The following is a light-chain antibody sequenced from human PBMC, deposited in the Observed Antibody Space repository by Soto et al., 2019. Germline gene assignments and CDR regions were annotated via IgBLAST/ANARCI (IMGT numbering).Light chain of an antibody. Sequence: IVLTQSPGTLSLSPGERATLSCRASQSVSSSYLAWYQQKPGQAPSLLIYAASTRATGIPDRFSGSGSGTDFTLTISRLEPEDFAVYYCQQYDTSPPALTFGGGTKVDIK. V-gene: IGKV3-20*01. J-gene: IGKJ4*01. CDR1: QSVSSSY. CDR2: AAS. CDR3: QQYDTSPPALT.